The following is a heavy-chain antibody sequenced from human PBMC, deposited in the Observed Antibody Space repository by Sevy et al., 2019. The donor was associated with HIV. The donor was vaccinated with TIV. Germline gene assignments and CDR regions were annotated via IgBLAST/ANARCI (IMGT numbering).Heavy chain of an antibody. CDR3: ATRFSSSWYTDDAFDI. V-gene: IGHV1-24*01. CDR1: GYTLTELS. CDR2: FDPEDGET. Sequence: ASVKVSCKVSGYTLTELSMHWVRQAPGKGLEWMGGFDPEDGETIYAQKFQGRVTMTEEKSTDTAYMELSILRSEDTAVYYCATRFSSSWYTDDAFDIWGQGTMVTVSS. J-gene: IGHJ3*02. D-gene: IGHD6-13*01.